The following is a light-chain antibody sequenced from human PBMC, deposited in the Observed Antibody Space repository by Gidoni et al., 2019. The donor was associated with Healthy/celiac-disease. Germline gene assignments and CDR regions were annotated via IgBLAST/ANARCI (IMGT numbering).Light chain of an antibody. CDR2: AAS. V-gene: IGKV1-39*01. J-gene: IGKJ4*01. CDR3: QQSYSTPLT. CDR1: QSISSY. Sequence: DIQMNQSPSSLSASVGDRVTITCRASQSISSYLNWYQQKPGKAPKLLIYAASSLQSGVPSRFSGSGSGTDFTLTISSLQPEDFATYYCQQSYSTPLTLGGXTKVEIK.